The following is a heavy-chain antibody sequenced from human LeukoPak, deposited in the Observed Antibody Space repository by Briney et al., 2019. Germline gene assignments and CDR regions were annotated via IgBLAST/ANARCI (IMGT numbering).Heavy chain of an antibody. D-gene: IGHD3-10*01. CDR2: SSSSSSTI. CDR1: GFTFSSYS. CDR3: ARDRREYYYGSGSYYNGRPLDY. J-gene: IGHJ4*02. Sequence: GGSLRLSCAASGFTFSSYSMNWVRQAPGKGLEWVSYSSSSSSTIYYADSVKGRFTISRDNAKNSLYLQMNSLRDEDTAVYYCARDRREYYYGSGSYYNGRPLDYWGQGTLVTVSS. V-gene: IGHV3-48*02.